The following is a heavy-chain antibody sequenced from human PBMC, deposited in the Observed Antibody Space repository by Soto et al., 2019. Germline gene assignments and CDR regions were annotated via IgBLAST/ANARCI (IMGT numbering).Heavy chain of an antibody. CDR2: ISDSGEST. CDR3: AKDLYRSSTMPCLDH. V-gene: IGHV3-23*01. D-gene: IGHD1-1*01. J-gene: IGHJ4*02. Sequence: GGSLRLSCEASGFIFNNYGMSWVRQAPGKGLEWVSSISDSGESTYYADSMRGRFTISRDNSKNTLYLQVNSLRPEDTAMYYCAKDLYRSSTMPCLDHWGRGALVTVSS. CDR1: GFIFNNYG.